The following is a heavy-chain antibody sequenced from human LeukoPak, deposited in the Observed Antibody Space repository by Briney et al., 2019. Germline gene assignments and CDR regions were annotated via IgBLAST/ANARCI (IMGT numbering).Heavy chain of an antibody. D-gene: IGHD5-24*01. CDR1: DISFSAYG. J-gene: IGHJ4*02. CDR2: IWSDGGNK. Sequence: PGGSLRLSCEASDISFSAYGIHWVRQTPGKGLEWVALIWSDGGNKYYADSVKGRFTISRDNSKNPVYLQMNSLRVEDTAVYYCAKQMAVDYFDYWGQGTLVTVSS. CDR3: AKQMAVDYFDY. V-gene: IGHV3-30*02.